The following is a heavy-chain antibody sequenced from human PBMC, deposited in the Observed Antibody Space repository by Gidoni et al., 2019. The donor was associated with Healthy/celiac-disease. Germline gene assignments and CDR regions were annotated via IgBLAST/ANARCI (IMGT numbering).Heavy chain of an antibody. Sequence: QVQLVQSGAEVKKPGASVQFSCKASGYTFTSYYMHWVRQAPGQGLEWMGIINPSGGSTSYAQKFQGRVTMTRDTSTSTVYMELSSLRSEDTAVYYCAREEGQQLVRGPFDYWGQGTLVTVSS. V-gene: IGHV1-46*03. CDR1: GYTFTSYY. CDR3: AREEGQQLVRGPFDY. CDR2: INPSGGST. D-gene: IGHD6-13*01. J-gene: IGHJ4*02.